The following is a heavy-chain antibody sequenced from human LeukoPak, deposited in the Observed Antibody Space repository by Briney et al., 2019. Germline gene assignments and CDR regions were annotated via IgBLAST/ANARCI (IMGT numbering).Heavy chain of an antibody. CDR2: IYPGDSDT. CDR1: GYSFTSYW. CDR3: ARHLGSGYYYQVHAFDI. J-gene: IGHJ3*02. V-gene: IGHV5-51*01. D-gene: IGHD3-22*01. Sequence: HGESLKISCKGSGYSFTSYWIGWVRQMPGKGLEWMGIIYPGDSDTRHSPSFQGQVTISADKSISTAYLQWSSLKASDTAMYYCARHLGSGYYYQVHAFDIWGQGTMVTVSS.